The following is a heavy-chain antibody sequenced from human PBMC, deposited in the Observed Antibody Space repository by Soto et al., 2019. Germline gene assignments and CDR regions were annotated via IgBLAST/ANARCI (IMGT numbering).Heavy chain of an antibody. V-gene: IGHV3-73*01. CDR2: IRSKANSYAT. CDR1: GFTFSGSA. J-gene: IGHJ4*02. CDR3: VRGIRGYCYGGTCYGDY. D-gene: IGHD2-15*01. Sequence: PGGSLRLSCAASGFTFSGSAIHWVRQASGKGLEWIGRIRSKANSYATAYAASVKGRFSISRDDSKTIVYLQMNSLQIEDTAVYYCVRGIRGYCYGGTCYGDYWGQGTLVTVSS.